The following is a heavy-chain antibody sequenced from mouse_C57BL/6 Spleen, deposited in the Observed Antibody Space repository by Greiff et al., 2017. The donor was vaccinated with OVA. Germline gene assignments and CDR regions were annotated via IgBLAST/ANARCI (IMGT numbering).Heavy chain of an antibody. D-gene: IGHD4-1*01. CDR2: IHPNSGST. Sequence: QVQLQQPGAELVKPGASVKLSCKASGYTFTSYWMHWVKQRPGQGLEWIGMIHPNSGSTNYNEKFKSKATLTVDKSSSTAYMQLSSRTSEDSAVYYCARPNWDRDWYFDVWGTGTTVTVSS. CDR1: GYTFTSYW. J-gene: IGHJ1*03. CDR3: ARPNWDRDWYFDV. V-gene: IGHV1-64*01.